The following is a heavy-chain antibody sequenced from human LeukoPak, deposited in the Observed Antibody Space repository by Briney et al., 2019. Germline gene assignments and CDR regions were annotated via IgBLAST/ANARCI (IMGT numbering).Heavy chain of an antibody. CDR2: IYHSGST. J-gene: IGHJ4*02. Sequence: SETLSLTCAVYGGSFSGYYWSWIRQPPGKGLEWIGEIYHSGSTNYNPSLKSRVTISVDKSKNQFSLKLSTVTAADTAVYYCAGSTVTTESFDYWGQGTLVTVSS. V-gene: IGHV4-34*01. CDR1: GGSFSGYY. CDR3: AGSTVTTESFDY. D-gene: IGHD4-17*01.